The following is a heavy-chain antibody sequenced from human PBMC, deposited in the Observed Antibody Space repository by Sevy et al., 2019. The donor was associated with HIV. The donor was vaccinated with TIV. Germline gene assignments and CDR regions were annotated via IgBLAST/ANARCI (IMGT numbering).Heavy chain of an antibody. V-gene: IGHV3-53*01. CDR2: IYSGGST. CDR1: GLTVSSNY. J-gene: IGHJ3*02. CDR3: ARGGYYGSGTGAFDI. Sequence: GGSLRLSCAASGLTVSSNYMSWVRQAPGKGLEWVSVIYSGGSTYYADSVKGRFTISRDNSKNTLYLQMNSLRAEDTAVYYCARGGYYGSGTGAFDIWGQGTMVTVSS. D-gene: IGHD3-10*01.